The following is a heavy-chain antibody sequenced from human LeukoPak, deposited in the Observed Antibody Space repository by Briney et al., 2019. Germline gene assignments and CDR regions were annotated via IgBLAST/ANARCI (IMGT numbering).Heavy chain of an antibody. J-gene: IGHJ6*03. D-gene: IGHD2-2*01. CDR3: ARGRFESVPAAIFYYYDYKDV. V-gene: IGHV4-34*01. CDR2: INLIGST. CDR1: GGSFSGYY. Sequence: SETLSLTCAVYGGSFSGYYWSWIRQPPAKGLEWYGQINLIGSTNYIPSLKSRVTISVDTSKNQCSLKLSSVTAADTAVYYCARGRFESVPAAIFYYYDYKDVWGKGTTVTVSS.